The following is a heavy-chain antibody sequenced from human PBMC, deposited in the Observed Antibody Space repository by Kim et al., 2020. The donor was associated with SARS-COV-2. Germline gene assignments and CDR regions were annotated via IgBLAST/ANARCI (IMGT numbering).Heavy chain of an antibody. CDR2: INPSGGST. Sequence: ASVKVSCKASGYTFTSYYMHWVRQAPGQGLEWMGIINPSGGSTSYAQKFQGRVTMTRDTSTSTVYMELSSLRSEDTAVYYCARDLGYYYDSSGYSGTDDAFDIWGQGTMVTVSS. CDR3: ARDLGYYYDSSGYSGTDDAFDI. V-gene: IGHV1-46*01. CDR1: GYTFTSYY. D-gene: IGHD3-22*01. J-gene: IGHJ3*02.